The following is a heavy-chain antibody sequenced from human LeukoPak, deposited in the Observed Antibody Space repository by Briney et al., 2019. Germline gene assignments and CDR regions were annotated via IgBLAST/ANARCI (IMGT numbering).Heavy chain of an antibody. Sequence: GGSLRLSCAASGFTFSSYWMHWVRHAPGKGLVWVSRINSDGSSTSYADSVKGRFTISRDSAKNTLYLQMNSLRAEDTAVYYCARDRRSGSYYTMGAFDIWGQGTMVTVSS. CDR1: GFTFSSYW. CDR3: ARDRRSGSYYTMGAFDI. V-gene: IGHV3-74*01. D-gene: IGHD1-26*01. CDR2: INSDGSST. J-gene: IGHJ3*02.